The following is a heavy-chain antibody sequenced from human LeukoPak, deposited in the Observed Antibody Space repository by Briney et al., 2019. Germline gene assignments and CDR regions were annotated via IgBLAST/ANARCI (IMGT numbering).Heavy chain of an antibody. CDR1: GYTFTGYY. J-gene: IGHJ4*02. CDR2: INPNSGGT. CDR3: ARERGYSGYDYRYYFDY. V-gene: IGHV1-2*02. Sequence: ASVKVSCKASGYTFTGYYMHWVRQAPGQGLEWMGWINPNSGGTNYAQKFQGRVTMTRDTSISTAYMELSRLRSDDTAVYYCARERGYSGYDYRYYFDYWGQGTLVTVSS. D-gene: IGHD5-12*01.